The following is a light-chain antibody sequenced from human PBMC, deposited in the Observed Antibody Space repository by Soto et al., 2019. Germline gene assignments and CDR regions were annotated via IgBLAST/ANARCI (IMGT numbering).Light chain of an antibody. J-gene: IGKJ3*01. CDR3: HQGYTSPFT. CDR1: QDVSYH. CDR2: LAS. Sequence: QMTQSPSSLSASVGDRVTITCRASQDVSYHVNWYQQKAHKVPKLLLSLASTLQNGVPSRFSGTGSGTDFSLSINGLQPDDFGTYYCHQGYTSPFTFGPGTTV. V-gene: IGKV1-39*01.